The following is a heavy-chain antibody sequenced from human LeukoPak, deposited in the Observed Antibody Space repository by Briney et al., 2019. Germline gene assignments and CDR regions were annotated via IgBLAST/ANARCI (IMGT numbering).Heavy chain of an antibody. J-gene: IGHJ5*02. Sequence: SETLSLTCAVYGGSFSGYHWSWIRQPPGKGLEWIGEINHSGSTNYNPSLKSRVTISVDTSKNQFSLKLSSVTAADTAVYYCARGSWGGFDPWGQGTLVTVSS. CDR1: GGSFSGYH. V-gene: IGHV4-34*01. CDR3: ARGSWGGFDP. CDR2: INHSGST. D-gene: IGHD3-16*01.